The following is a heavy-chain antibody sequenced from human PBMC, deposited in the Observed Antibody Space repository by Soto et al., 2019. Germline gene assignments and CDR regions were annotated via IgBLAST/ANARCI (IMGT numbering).Heavy chain of an antibody. V-gene: IGHV1-69*13. CDR2: IIPIFGTA. Sequence: SVKVSCKASGGTFSSYSSNWVRQAPGQGLEWMGEIIPIFGTANYAQKFQGRVTITADESTSTAYMELSSLRSEDTAVYYCARHGGRHSGGIDYCGQGTLVTFSS. CDR3: ARHGGRHSGGIDY. CDR1: GGTFSSYS. J-gene: IGHJ4*02. D-gene: IGHD1-26*01.